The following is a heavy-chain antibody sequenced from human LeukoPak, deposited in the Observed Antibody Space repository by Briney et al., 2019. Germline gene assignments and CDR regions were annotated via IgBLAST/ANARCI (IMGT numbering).Heavy chain of an antibody. J-gene: IGHJ4*02. CDR2: ISSSSTYI. Sequence: PGGSLRLSCAASGFTFSSYSMDWVRQAPGKGLEWVLSISSSSTYIYYADSVKGRFTISRDNAKNSLYLEMKSLGADDTAVYYCARDLGYSYGYAFDYWGQGTLVTVSS. D-gene: IGHD5-18*01. CDR1: GFTFSSYS. CDR3: ARDLGYSYGYAFDY. V-gene: IGHV3-21*01.